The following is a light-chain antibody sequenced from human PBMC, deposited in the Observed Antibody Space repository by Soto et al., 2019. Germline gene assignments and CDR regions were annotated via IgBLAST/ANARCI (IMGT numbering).Light chain of an antibody. CDR2: KAS. CDR3: QEYNSYSRGT. Sequence: DIQMTQSPSTLSGSVGDRVTITCRASQTISSWLAWYQQKPGKAPKLLIYKASSSESGVPSRFSGSGSGTEFTLTINSLQSDDFATYYCQEYNSYSRGTFGQGTKVDI. J-gene: IGKJ1*01. CDR1: QTISSW. V-gene: IGKV1-5*03.